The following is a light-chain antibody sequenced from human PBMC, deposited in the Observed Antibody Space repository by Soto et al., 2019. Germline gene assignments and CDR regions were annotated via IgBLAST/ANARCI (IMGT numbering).Light chain of an antibody. Sequence: DIVMTQSPDSLAVSLGERATINCKSSQSVLYSKNKNYLAWYQQKPGQPPKLLIYWASARESGVPDRFSGSGSGTDFTLTISSLQAEDVAVYFCQQYFITPFTFGPGTKVDI. J-gene: IGKJ3*01. V-gene: IGKV4-1*01. CDR3: QQYFITPFT. CDR1: QSVLYSKNKNY. CDR2: WAS.